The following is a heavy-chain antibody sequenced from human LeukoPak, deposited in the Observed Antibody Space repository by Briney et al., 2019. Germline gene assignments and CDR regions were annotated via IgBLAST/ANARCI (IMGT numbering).Heavy chain of an antibody. D-gene: IGHD4-17*01. CDR3: AKEPYGDRGLVLGY. V-gene: IGHV3-23*01. J-gene: IGHJ4*02. CDR2: ISGSGGST. CDR1: GFIFRNYA. Sequence: PGGSLRLSCAASGFIFRNYAMRWVRQPPGKGLEWVSTISGSGGSTYYADPVKGRFTLSRDNSKSTLYLQMYSLRAEDTAVYYCAKEPYGDRGLVLGYWGQGTLVTVSS.